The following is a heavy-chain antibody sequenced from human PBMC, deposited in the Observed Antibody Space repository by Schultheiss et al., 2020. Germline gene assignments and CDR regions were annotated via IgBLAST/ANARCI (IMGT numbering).Heavy chain of an antibody. V-gene: IGHV3-13*05. J-gene: IGHJ4*02. CDR1: GFTFSSYD. Sequence: GGSLRLSCAASGFTFSSYDMHWVRQVTGKGLEWVSAIGTAGDPYCPGSVKGRFTISRDNSKNTLYLQMNSLRAEDTALYYCAKERGSGVHRYYFGQWGQGTLVNVYS. CDR2: IGTAGDP. D-gene: IGHD3-16*01. CDR3: AKERGSGVHRYYFGQ.